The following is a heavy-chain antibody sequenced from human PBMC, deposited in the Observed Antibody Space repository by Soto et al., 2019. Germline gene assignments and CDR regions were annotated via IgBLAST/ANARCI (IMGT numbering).Heavy chain of an antibody. J-gene: IGHJ4*02. CDR1: GFTFSTYG. V-gene: IGHV3-30*18. D-gene: IGHD3-22*01. CDR3: AKDAHGWLLHDF. Sequence: GWSLRLSCAASGFTFSTYGMHWVRQAPGKGLEWVAVISYDGTNKYYADSVKGRFTISRDNSKNTLYLQMNSLRAEDTALYYCAKDAHGWLLHDFWGQGTLVTVSS. CDR2: ISYDGTNK.